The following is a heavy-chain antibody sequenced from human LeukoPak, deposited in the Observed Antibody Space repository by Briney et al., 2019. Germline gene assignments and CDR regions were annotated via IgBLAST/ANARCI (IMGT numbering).Heavy chain of an antibody. CDR1: GYTFSDYY. D-gene: IGHD3-10*01. CDR3: ARGRLGTWFGELKA. V-gene: IGHV1-2*02. Sequence: GASVKVSCKASGYTFSDYYIQWVRQAPGQGLEWMGWINPKSGDTNSAQKFQGRVTMTRDTSISTAYMELSRLRSDDTAVYYCARGRLGTWFGELKAWGQGTLVTVSS. J-gene: IGHJ5*02. CDR2: INPKSGDT.